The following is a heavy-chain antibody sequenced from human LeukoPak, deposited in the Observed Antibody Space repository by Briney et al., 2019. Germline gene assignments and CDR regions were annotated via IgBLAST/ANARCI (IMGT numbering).Heavy chain of an antibody. J-gene: IGHJ6*03. D-gene: IGHD3-10*01. CDR3: ARTNMVRGVIIDRATYYMDV. V-gene: IGHV5-51*01. Sequence: GESLMIYCKGSGYSLTSYWIGWVRQMSGKGLEWVGNIYPGDSDTRYSPSFQGQVTISADKSISTAYLQWSSLKASDTAMYYCARTNMVRGVIIDRATYYMDVWGKGTTVTVSS. CDR1: GYSLTSYW. CDR2: IYPGDSDT.